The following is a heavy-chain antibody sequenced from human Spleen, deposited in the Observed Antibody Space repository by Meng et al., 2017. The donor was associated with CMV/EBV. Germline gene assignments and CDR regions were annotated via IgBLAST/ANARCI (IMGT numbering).Heavy chain of an antibody. CDR2: IIPIFGTA. V-gene: IGHV1-69*12. CDR3: AVLVGATSGDYFDY. CDR1: GGTFSSYA. Sequence: QVQLVRAGAEVKKPGSSVKVSCKASGGTFSSYAISWVRQAPGQGLEWMGGIIPIFGTANYAQKFQGRVTITADESTSTAYMELSSLRSEDTAVYYCAVLVGATSGDYFDYWGQGTLVTVSS. D-gene: IGHD1-26*01. J-gene: IGHJ4*02.